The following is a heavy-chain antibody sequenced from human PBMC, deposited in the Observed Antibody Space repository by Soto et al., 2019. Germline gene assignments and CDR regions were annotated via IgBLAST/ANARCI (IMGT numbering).Heavy chain of an antibody. CDR1: GFTFSSYG. Sequence: GGSLRLSCAGSGFTFSSYGMHWVRQAPGKGLEWVAVISYDGSNKYYADSVKGRFTISRDNSKNTLYLQMNSLRAEDTAVYYCAKDQHVLRFLEWSPALGVWGQGTTVTVSS. CDR2: ISYDGSNK. J-gene: IGHJ6*02. D-gene: IGHD3-3*01. CDR3: AKDQHVLRFLEWSPALGV. V-gene: IGHV3-30*18.